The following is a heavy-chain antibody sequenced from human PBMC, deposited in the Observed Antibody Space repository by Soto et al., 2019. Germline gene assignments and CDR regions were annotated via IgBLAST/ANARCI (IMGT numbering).Heavy chain of an antibody. V-gene: IGHV1-2*02. CDR2: INPNSGGT. J-gene: IGHJ3*02. CDR3: ARVWVFGVVDDAFDI. Sequence: GASVKVSCKASGYTFNSYDISWVRQAPGQGLEWMGWINPNSGGTNYAQKFQGRVTMTRDTSISTAYMELSRLRSDDTAVYYCARVWVFGVVDDAFDIWGQGTMVTVSS. CDR1: GYTFNSYD. D-gene: IGHD3-3*01.